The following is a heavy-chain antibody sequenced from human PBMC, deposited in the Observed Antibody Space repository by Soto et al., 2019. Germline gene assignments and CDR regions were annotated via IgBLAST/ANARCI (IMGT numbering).Heavy chain of an antibody. V-gene: IGHV4-61*01. D-gene: IGHD3-9*01. Sequence: SQTLSLTCTVSGGSVSSGSYYWSWIRQPPGKGLEWIGYIYYSGSTNYNPSLKSRVTISVDTSKNQFSLKLSSVTAADTAVYYCARDPRITIGYGMDVWGQGTTVTVSS. J-gene: IGHJ6*02. CDR3: ARDPRITIGYGMDV. CDR2: IYYSGST. CDR1: GGSVSSGSYY.